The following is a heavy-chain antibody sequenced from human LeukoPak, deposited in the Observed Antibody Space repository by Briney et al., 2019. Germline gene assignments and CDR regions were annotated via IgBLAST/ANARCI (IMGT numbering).Heavy chain of an antibody. CDR2: IDPSSTYI. Sequence: GGSLRLSCAASGFTFRSYSMNWVRQAPGKGLEWVSAIDPSSTYIYYADSVKGRFTISRDNAENSLYLQMNSLRVEDTAVYYCARMGSALGVGANAFDVWGPGTMVTVSS. J-gene: IGHJ3*01. CDR3: ARMGSALGVGANAFDV. V-gene: IGHV3-21*01. D-gene: IGHD4/OR15-4a*01. CDR1: GFTFRSYS.